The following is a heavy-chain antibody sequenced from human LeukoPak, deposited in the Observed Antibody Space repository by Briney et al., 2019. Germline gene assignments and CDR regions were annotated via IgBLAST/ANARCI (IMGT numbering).Heavy chain of an antibody. D-gene: IGHD3-10*01. V-gene: IGHV1-2*02. J-gene: IGHJ1*01. CDR3: ARDLDNYSGSGSYCNGDPLFQH. Sequence: ASVKVSCKASGYTFTGFCIHWVRQAPGQGLEWMGWLNPNSGGTNYAQNFQGRVTMTRDTSISTGYMELSRLRSDDTAVYYCARDLDNYSGSGSYCNGDPLFQHWGQGTLVTVSS. CDR1: GYTFTGFC. CDR2: LNPNSGGT.